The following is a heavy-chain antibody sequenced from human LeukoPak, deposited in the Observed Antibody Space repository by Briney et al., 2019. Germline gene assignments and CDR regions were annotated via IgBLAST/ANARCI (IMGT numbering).Heavy chain of an antibody. J-gene: IGHJ4*02. V-gene: IGHV4-59*12. D-gene: IGHD5-18*01. Sequence: SETLSLTCTVSGGSISSYYWSWIRQPPGKGLEWIGYIYYSGSTNYNPSLKSRVTISIDKSKNQFSLKLTSVTAADTAVYYCAREGYRYVPGDDWGQGTLVTVSS. CDR1: GGSISSYY. CDR3: AREGYRYVPGDD. CDR2: IYYSGST.